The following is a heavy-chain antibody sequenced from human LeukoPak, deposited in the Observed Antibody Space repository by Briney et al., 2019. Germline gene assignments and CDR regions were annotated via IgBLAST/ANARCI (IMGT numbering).Heavy chain of an antibody. J-gene: IGHJ4*02. CDR1: GGTFSSYA. CDR2: IIPIFGTA. V-gene: IGHV1-69*13. D-gene: IGHD3-10*01. Sequence: ASVKVSCKASGGTFSSYAISWVRQAPGQGLEWMGGIIPIFGTANYAQKFQGRVTITADESTSTAYMELSSLRSEDTAVYYCARDSRYYGSGTPPDYWGQGTLVTVSS. CDR3: ARDSRYYGSGTPPDY.